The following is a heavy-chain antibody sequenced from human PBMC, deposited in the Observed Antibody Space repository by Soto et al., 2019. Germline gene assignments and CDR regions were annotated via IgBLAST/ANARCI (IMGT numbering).Heavy chain of an antibody. D-gene: IGHD5-12*01. CDR1: GFTFSSYA. J-gene: IGHJ6*02. V-gene: IGHV3-30-3*01. CDR2: ISYDGSNK. CDR3: ATWYSDIVATEDYYGMDV. Sequence: VGSLRLSCAASGFTFSSYAMHWVRQAPGKGLEWVAVISYDGSNKYYADSVKGRFTISRDNSNNTLYLQMNSLRAEDTAVYYCATWYSDIVATEDYYGMDVWGQGTTVTVCS.